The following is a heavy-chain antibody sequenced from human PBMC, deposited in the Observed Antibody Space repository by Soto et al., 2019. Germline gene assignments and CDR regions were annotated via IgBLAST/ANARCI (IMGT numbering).Heavy chain of an antibody. CDR1: GGSFSGYY. CDR3: ARVPPNRSGYGS. J-gene: IGHJ4*02. CDR2: INHSGGT. V-gene: IGHV4-34*01. Sequence: TLSLTCAVYGGSFSGYYWSWIRQPPGKGLEWIGEINHSGGTNYNPSLKSRVTISVDTSKNQFSLKLSSVTAADTAVYYCARVPPNRSGYGSWGQGTLVTVSS. D-gene: IGHD5-12*01.